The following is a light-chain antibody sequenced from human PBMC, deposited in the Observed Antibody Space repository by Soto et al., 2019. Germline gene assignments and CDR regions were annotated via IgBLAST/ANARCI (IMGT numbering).Light chain of an antibody. J-gene: IGKJ1*01. Sequence: EIVLTQSPGTLSLSPGERATLSCRASQSVSSSYLAWYQQKPGQAPRLVIYGASSRATGIPDRFSGSGSGTDFTLTISRLEPEDCAMYYCQQYGSSPTTFGQENKVEI. V-gene: IGKV3-20*01. CDR3: QQYGSSPTT. CDR1: QSVSSSY. CDR2: GAS.